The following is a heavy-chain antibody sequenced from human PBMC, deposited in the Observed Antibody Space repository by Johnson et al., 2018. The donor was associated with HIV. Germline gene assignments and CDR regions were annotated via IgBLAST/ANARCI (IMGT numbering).Heavy chain of an antibody. Sequence: QVQLVESGGGVVQPGRSLRLSCAASRFTFSSFAMHWVRQAPGKGLEWVAVISYDASNKYYADSVKGRFTISRDNSKNTLFLQMNSLRVEDTAVYHCARGRRPWELHGFNAFETWSQGTMVIVSS. CDR1: RFTFSSFA. V-gene: IGHV3-30*04. CDR2: ISYDASNK. J-gene: IGHJ3*02. D-gene: IGHD1-26*01. CDR3: ARGRRPWELHGFNAFET.